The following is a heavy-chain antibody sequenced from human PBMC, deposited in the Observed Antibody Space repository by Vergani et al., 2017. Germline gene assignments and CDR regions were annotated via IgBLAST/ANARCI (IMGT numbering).Heavy chain of an antibody. CDR1: GFTFSSYA. V-gene: IGHV3-23*01. J-gene: IGHJ4*02. CDR3: AKDGGSQGYYFDY. Sequence: EVQLLESGGGLVQPGGSLRLSCAASGFTFSSYAMSWVRQAPGKGLEWVSAISGSGGSKYYADSVKGRFTISRDNSKNTLYLQMNSLRAEDTAVYYCAKDGGSQGYYFDYWGQGTLVTVSS. CDR2: ISGSGGSK. D-gene: IGHD4-23*01.